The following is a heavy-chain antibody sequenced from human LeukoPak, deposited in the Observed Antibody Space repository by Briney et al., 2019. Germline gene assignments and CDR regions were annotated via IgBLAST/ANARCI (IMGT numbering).Heavy chain of an antibody. CDR3: AKIGVSGHWYFDL. CDR2: ISSSGSHI. V-gene: IGHV3-21*01. CDR1: ESTFSSFP. D-gene: IGHD5/OR15-5a*01. J-gene: IGHJ2*01. Sequence: GGSLRLSCTASESTFSSFPMSWVRQAPGRGLEWISSISSSGSHIYYADSLKGRFTVSRDNAKNSLYVQMNSLRAEDTAVYYCAKIGVSGHWYFDLWGRGILVTVSS.